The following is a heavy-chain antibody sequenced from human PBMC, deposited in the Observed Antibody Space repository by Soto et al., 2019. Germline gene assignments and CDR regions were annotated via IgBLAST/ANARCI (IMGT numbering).Heavy chain of an antibody. CDR2: IYYSGST. CDR1: GGSISTSY. J-gene: IGHJ4*02. V-gene: IGHV4-59*01. CDR3: ARDGYDILTGRALDY. Sequence: SETLSLTCNVSGGSISTSYWTWIRQPPGKGLEWIGYIYYSGSTNYNPSLKSRVTISVDTSKNQFSLKLSSVTAADTAVYYCARDGYDILTGRALDYWGQGTLVTVSS. D-gene: IGHD3-9*01.